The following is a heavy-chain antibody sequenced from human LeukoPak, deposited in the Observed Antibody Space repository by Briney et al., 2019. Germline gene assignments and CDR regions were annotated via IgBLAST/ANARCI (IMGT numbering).Heavy chain of an antibody. CDR1: GFTFSSSA. V-gene: IGHV3-7*01. CDR3: ARVGRYCSGGSCYKDDAFDI. CDR2: IKQDGSEK. J-gene: IGHJ3*02. D-gene: IGHD2-15*01. Sequence: GGSLRLSCAASGFTFSSSAMSWVRQAPGKGLEWVANIKQDGSEKYYVDSVKGRFTISRDNAKNSLYLQMNSLRAEDTAVYYCARVGRYCSGGSCYKDDAFDIWGQGTMVTVSS.